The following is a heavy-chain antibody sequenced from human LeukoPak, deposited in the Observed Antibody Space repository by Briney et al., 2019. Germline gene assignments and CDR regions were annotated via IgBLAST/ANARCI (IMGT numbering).Heavy chain of an antibody. D-gene: IGHD2-15*01. J-gene: IGHJ5*02. CDR1: GYTFTSYG. CDR3: ARVAPGDCSGGSCYWAYGNWFDP. CDR2: ISAYNGNT. Sequence: ASVKVSCKASGYTFTSYGISWVRQAPGQGLEWRGWISAYNGNTNYAQKLQGRVTMTTDTSTSTAYMELRSLRSDDTAVYYCARVAPGDCSGGSCYWAYGNWFDPWGQGTLVTVSS. V-gene: IGHV1-18*01.